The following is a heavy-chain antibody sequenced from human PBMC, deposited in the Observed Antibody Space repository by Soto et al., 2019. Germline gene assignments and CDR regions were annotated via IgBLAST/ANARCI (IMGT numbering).Heavy chain of an antibody. CDR2: IGGSGRTT. Sequence: GSLRLSCAASAFTFNNYAMSWVRQAPGKGLEWVSGIGGSGRTTYYADSVKGRFTISRDNSNNTLFLQMNSLRAEDTAVYYCAKSRYSDSSGDFYDYWGQGTLFTVSS. CDR1: AFTFNNYA. J-gene: IGHJ4*02. CDR3: AKSRYSDSSGDFYDY. V-gene: IGHV3-23*01. D-gene: IGHD3-22*01.